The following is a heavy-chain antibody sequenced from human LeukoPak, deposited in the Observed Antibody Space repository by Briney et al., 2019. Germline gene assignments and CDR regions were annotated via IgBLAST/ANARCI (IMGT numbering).Heavy chain of an antibody. CDR2: INHSGST. Sequence: SETLSLTCAVYGGSFSGYYWSWIRQPPGKGLEWTGEINHSGSTNYNPSLKSRVTISVDTSKNQFSLKLSSVTAADTAVYYCARMTYYYDSSGYYSHAFDIWGQGTMVTVSS. CDR3: ARMTYYYDSSGYYSHAFDI. V-gene: IGHV4-34*01. CDR1: GGSFSGYY. J-gene: IGHJ3*02. D-gene: IGHD3-22*01.